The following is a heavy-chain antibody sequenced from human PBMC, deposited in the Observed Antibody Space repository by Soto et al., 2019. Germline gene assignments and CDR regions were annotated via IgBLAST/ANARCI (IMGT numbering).Heavy chain of an antibody. V-gene: IGHV1-2*02. CDR3: ARARGSVTTTGRELYYFDY. D-gene: IGHD4-17*01. J-gene: IGHJ4*02. CDR1: GYTFTGYY. CDR2: INPNSGGT. Sequence: QVQLVQSGAEVKKPGASVKVSCKASGYTFTGYYMHWVRQAPGQGLEWMGWINPNSGGTNYAQKFQGRVTMTRDTSISTAYMGLSRLRSDDTAVYYCARARGSVTTTGRELYYFDYWGQGTLVTVSS.